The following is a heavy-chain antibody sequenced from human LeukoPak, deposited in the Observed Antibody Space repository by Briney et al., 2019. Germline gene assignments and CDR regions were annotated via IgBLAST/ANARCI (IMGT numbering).Heavy chain of an antibody. CDR1: GFTFSSYA. V-gene: IGHV3-23*01. D-gene: IGHD6-6*01. CDR3: EKSIDGVFYYYGVDV. Sequence: GGSLRLSCAASGFTFSSYAMSWVRQAPGKGLEWVSAISGSGGSTYYADSVKGRFTISRDNSKNTVYLQMNSLRAEDTAVYYCEKSIDGVFYYYGVDVWGQGTTVTVSS. J-gene: IGHJ6*02. CDR2: ISGSGGST.